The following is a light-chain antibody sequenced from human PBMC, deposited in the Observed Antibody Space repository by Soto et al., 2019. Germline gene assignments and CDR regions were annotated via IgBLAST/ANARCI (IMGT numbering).Light chain of an antibody. V-gene: IGKV2-30*02. CDR2: KVS. Sequence: DVVMTQSPLSLPVTLGQPASISCRSSQSLVHSDGNTYLNWFRQRPGQSPRRLSHKVSDRDSGVPDRFSGSGSGTDFTLKISRVEAEDVGVYYCLQGTHWPWTSGQGTKVEIK. CDR3: LQGTHWPWT. J-gene: IGKJ1*01. CDR1: QSLVHSDGNTY.